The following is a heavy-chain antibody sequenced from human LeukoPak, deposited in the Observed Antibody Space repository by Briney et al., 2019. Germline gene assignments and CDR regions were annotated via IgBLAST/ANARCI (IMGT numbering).Heavy chain of an antibody. CDR3: ATSTVTTPGKYYFDF. V-gene: IGHV3-9*01. D-gene: IGHD4-17*01. CDR2: ISWNSGSI. J-gene: IGHJ4*02. CDR1: GFTFDDYA. Sequence: GGSLRLSCAASGFTFDDYAIHWVRQAPGKGLEWVSSISWNSGSIGYADSVKGRFTISRVNAKNSLYLQMNSLRAEDTAVYYCATSTVTTPGKYYFDFWGQGTLVTVSS.